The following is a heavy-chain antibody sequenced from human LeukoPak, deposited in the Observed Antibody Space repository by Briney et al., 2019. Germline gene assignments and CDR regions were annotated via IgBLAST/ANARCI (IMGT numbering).Heavy chain of an antibody. CDR2: IYYSGST. CDR1: GGSISSGGYY. CDR3: ARQSGSGSYGIDP. J-gene: IGHJ5*02. V-gene: IGHV4-61*08. Sequence: SETLSLTCTASGGSISSGGYYWSWIRQHPGKGLEWIGYIYYSGSTNYNPSLKSRVTISVDTSKNQFSLKLSSVTAADTAVYYCARQSGSGSYGIDPWGQGTLVTVSS. D-gene: IGHD3-10*01.